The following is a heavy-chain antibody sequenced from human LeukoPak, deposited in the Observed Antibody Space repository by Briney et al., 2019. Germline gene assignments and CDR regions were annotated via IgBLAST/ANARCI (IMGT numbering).Heavy chain of an antibody. D-gene: IGHD2-2*02. CDR3: AKGVPAAIDWFDP. V-gene: IGHV3-7*03. J-gene: IGHJ5*02. CDR2: IKQDGSEK. CDR1: GFTFSSFS. Sequence: GGSLRLSCAASGFTFSSFSMSWVRQAPVKGLEWVANIKQDGSEKHYVDSVKGRFTISRDNAQKSLYLQMNSLRAEDTAVYYCAKGVPAAIDWFDPWGQGTLVTVSS.